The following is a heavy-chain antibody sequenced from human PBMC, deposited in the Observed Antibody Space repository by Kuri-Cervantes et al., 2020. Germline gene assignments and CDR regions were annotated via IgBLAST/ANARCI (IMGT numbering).Heavy chain of an antibody. Sequence: GESLKISCATSGFSDFTFSSYTMNWVRLAPGKGLEWVSGISANGGSIGYADSVKGRFTISRDNAKNSLYLQMNNLRAGDTAVYYCIRGAEEGFAPWGQGTLVTVSS. CDR1: GFSDFTFSSYT. J-gene: IGHJ5*02. V-gene: IGHV3-23*01. CDR2: ISANGGSI. D-gene: IGHD1-14*01. CDR3: IRGAEEGFAP.